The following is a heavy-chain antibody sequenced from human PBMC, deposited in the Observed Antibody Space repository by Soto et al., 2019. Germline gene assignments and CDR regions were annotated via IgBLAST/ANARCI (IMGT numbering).Heavy chain of an antibody. Sequence: GGSLRLSCTASGFTFGDYAMSWVRQAPGKGLEWVGFIRSKAYGGTTEYAASVKGRFTISRDDSKSTAYLQMNSLKTEDTAVYYCTRVVVAANFDYWGQGTLVTVSS. CDR1: GFTFGDYA. J-gene: IGHJ4*02. CDR3: TRVVVAANFDY. V-gene: IGHV3-49*04. D-gene: IGHD5-12*01. CDR2: IRSKAYGGTT.